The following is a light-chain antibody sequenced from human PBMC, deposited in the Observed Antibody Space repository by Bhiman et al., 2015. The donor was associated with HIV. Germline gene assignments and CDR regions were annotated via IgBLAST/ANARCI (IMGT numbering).Light chain of an antibody. CDR3: SSYASSSTLV. J-gene: IGLJ2*01. CDR1: SRDVGYYDF. V-gene: IGLV2-8*01. CDR2: AVN. Sequence: SALTQPPSASGSPGQSVTISCTGTSRDVGYYDFVSWYQQHPGKAPKLMIYAVNERPSGVPDRFSGSKSGNTASLTVSGLQADDEADYYCSSYASSSTLVFGGGTQLTVL.